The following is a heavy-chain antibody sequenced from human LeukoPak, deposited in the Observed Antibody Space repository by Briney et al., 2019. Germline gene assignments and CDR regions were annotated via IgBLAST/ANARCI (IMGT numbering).Heavy chain of an antibody. J-gene: IGHJ4*02. Sequence: ASVKVSCKASGYTFTSYGMSWVRQAPGQGLEWMGWISVYNGNTNYAQKFQGRVTMTTDTSTSTAYMELRSLRSDDTAVYYCASARSGSLQMPFDYWGQGTLVTVSS. CDR2: ISVYNGNT. V-gene: IGHV1-18*01. D-gene: IGHD1-26*01. CDR1: GYTFTSYG. CDR3: ASARSGSLQMPFDY.